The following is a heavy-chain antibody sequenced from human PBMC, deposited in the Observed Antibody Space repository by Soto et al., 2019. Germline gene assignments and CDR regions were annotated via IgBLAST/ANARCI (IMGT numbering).Heavy chain of an antibody. CDR3: ARDRPDYDFWSGYHGMDV. V-gene: IGHV3-30-3*01. CDR2: ISYDGSNK. Sequence: GSLRLSCAASGFTFSSYAMHWVRQAPGKGLEWVAVISYDGSNKYYADSVKGRFTISRDNSKNTLYLQMNSLRAEDTAVYYYARDRPDYDFWSGYHGMDVWGQGTTVTVSS. J-gene: IGHJ6*02. D-gene: IGHD3-3*01. CDR1: GFTFSSYA.